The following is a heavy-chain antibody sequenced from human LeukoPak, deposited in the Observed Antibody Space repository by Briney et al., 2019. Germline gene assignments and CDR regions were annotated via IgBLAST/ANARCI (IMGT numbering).Heavy chain of an antibody. CDR2: INHSGST. J-gene: IGHJ4*02. CDR3: ARGSVAATGY. V-gene: IGHV4-34*01. Sequence: KPSETLSLTCAVYGGSFSGYYWSWIRQPPGKGLEWIGEINHSGSTNYNPSLKSRVTISVDTSKNQFSLKLSSVTAADTAVYYCARGSVAATGYWGQGTLVTVSS. D-gene: IGHD2-15*01. CDR1: GGSFSGYY.